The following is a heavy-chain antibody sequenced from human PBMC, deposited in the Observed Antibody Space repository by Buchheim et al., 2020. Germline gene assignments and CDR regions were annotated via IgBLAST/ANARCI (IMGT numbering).Heavy chain of an antibody. CDR3: ARSNPFYDFWSGYSDY. V-gene: IGHV3-21*01. Sequence: EVQLVESGGGLVKPGGSLRLSCAASGFTFSRYSMTWVRQAPGTGLEWVSSISSSTTYIYYADSVKGRFTISRDNAKNSLYLQMNSLRAEDTAVYFCARSNPFYDFWSGYSDYWGQGTL. J-gene: IGHJ4*02. D-gene: IGHD3-3*01. CDR1: GFTFSRYS. CDR2: ISSSTTYI.